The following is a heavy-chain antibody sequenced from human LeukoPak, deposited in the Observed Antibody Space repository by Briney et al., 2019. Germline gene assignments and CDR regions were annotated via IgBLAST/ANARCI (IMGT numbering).Heavy chain of an antibody. V-gene: IGHV4-59*08. J-gene: IGHJ3*02. CDR2: IYYSGST. CDR3: AGWRSSGYDDAFDI. CDR1: GGSISSYY. Sequence: SETLSLTCTVSGGSISSYYWSWIRQPPGKGLEWIGYIYYSGSTNYNPSLKSRDTISVDTSKNQFSLKLSSVTAADTAVYYCAGWRSSGYDDAFDIWGQGTMVTVSS. D-gene: IGHD3-22*01.